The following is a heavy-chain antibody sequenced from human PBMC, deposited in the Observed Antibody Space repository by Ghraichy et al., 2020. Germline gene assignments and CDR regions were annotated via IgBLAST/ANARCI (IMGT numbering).Heavy chain of an antibody. CDR1: GFTFSSYS. Sequence: GGSLRLSCAASGFTFSSYSMNWVRQAPGKGLEWVSSISSSSSYIYYADSVKGRFTISRDNAKNSLYLQMNSLRAEDTAVYYCARDPTPYYDFWSGSFYGMDVWGQGTTVTVSS. CDR3: ARDPTPYYDFWSGSFYGMDV. CDR2: ISSSSSYI. D-gene: IGHD3-3*01. J-gene: IGHJ6*02. V-gene: IGHV3-21*01.